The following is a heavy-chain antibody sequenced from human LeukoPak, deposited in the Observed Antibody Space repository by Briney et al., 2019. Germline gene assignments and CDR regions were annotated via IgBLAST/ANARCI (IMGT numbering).Heavy chain of an antibody. V-gene: IGHV4-59*12. CDR3: ARGGREGQQLVKYYFDY. CDR1: GGSISSYY. J-gene: IGHJ4*02. CDR2: IYYSGST. Sequence: SETLSLTCTVSGGSISSYYWSWIRQPPGKGLEWIGYIYYSGSTNYNPSLKSRVTISVDTSKNQFSLKLSSVTAADTAVYYCARGGREGQQLVKYYFDYWGQGTLVTVSS. D-gene: IGHD6-13*01.